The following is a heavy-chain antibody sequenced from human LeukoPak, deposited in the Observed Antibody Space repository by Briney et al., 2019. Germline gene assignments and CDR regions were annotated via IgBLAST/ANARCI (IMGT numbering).Heavy chain of an antibody. CDR2: ISSSSSYI. CDR3: ASEAYSSSWYQG. J-gene: IGHJ4*02. V-gene: IGHV3-21*01. CDR1: GFTFSSYS. D-gene: IGHD6-13*01. Sequence: GRSLRLSCAASGFTFSSYSMNWVRQAPGKGLEWVSSISSSSSYIYYADSVKGRFTISRDNAKNSLYLQMNSLRAEDTAVYYCASEAYSSSWYQGWGQGTLVTVSS.